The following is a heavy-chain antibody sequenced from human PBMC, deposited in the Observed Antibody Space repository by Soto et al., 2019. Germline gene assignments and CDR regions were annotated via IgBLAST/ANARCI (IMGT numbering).Heavy chain of an antibody. Sequence: QVQLQQWGAGLLKPSETLSLTCAVYGGSFSGYYWSWIRQPPGKGLEWIGEINHSGSTNYNPSLKSRVTISVDTSKNQFSLKLSSVTAADTAVYYCARGSLRYFDLFISNWFDPWGQGTLVTVSS. J-gene: IGHJ5*02. V-gene: IGHV4-34*01. CDR3: ARGSLRYFDLFISNWFDP. D-gene: IGHD3-9*01. CDR2: INHSGST. CDR1: GGSFSGYY.